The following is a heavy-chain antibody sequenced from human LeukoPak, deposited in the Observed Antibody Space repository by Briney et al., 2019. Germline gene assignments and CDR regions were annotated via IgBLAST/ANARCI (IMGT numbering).Heavy chain of an antibody. D-gene: IGHD4-23*01. J-gene: IGHJ3*02. Sequence: SETLSLTCTVSGGSISSYYWSWIRQPAGKGLEWIGRIYTSGSTNYNPSLKSRVTMSVDTSKNQFSLKLSSVTAADTAVYYCATTSDYGGNRDAFDIWGQGTMVTVSS. CDR2: IYTSGST. CDR1: GGSISSYY. CDR3: ATTSDYGGNRDAFDI. V-gene: IGHV4-4*07.